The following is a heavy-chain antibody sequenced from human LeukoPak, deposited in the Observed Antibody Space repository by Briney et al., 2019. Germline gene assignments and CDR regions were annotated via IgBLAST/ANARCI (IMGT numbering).Heavy chain of an antibody. CDR2: INWSGSRT. Sequence: GGSLRLSCAASGFTFDDYGMSWVRQAPGKGLEWVSGINWSGSRTGYADSVKCRFTISRDNAKNSLYLQINSLRAEDTAFYYCASAVGAGYYFDYWGQGTLVTVPS. V-gene: IGHV3-20*04. CDR1: GFTFDDYG. D-gene: IGHD1-26*01. CDR3: ASAVGAGYYFDY. J-gene: IGHJ4*02.